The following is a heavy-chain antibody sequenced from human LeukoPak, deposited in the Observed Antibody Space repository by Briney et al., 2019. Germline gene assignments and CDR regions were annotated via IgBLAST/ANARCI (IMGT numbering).Heavy chain of an antibody. CDR1: GFTFSSYA. Sequence: GRSLRLSCAASGFTFSSYAMSWVRQAPGKGLEWVSAISDSGGSTYYADSVKGRFTISRDNSKNTLYLQMNSLRAEDTAVYYCAHIAVAGTGVDYWGQGTLVTVSS. J-gene: IGHJ4*02. CDR2: ISDSGGST. D-gene: IGHD6-19*01. CDR3: AHIAVAGTGVDY. V-gene: IGHV3-23*01.